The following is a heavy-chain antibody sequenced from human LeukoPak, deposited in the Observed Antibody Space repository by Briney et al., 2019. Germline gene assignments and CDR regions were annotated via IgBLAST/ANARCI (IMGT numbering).Heavy chain of an antibody. Sequence: GGSLRLPCAASGFTFSSYSKNWVRQAPGKGLEGVSSISSNSSYIYYAESLVDRFTISRDNAKNSLYLQMDSLRAEYTAVYYCAREGTEVVVTAFRYWGQGTLVTVSS. V-gene: IGHV3-21*01. D-gene: IGHD2-21*02. CDR3: AREGTEVVVTAFRY. CDR1: GFTFSSYS. CDR2: ISSNSSYI. J-gene: IGHJ4*02.